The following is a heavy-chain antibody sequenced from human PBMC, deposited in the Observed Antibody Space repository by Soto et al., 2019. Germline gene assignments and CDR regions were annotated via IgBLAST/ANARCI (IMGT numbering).Heavy chain of an antibody. Sequence: SAVKVCCEGSGYTFTGHYMHWVRQAPGQGLEWMGWINPNSGGTKYAQKFQGWVTMTRDTSISTAYMELSRLRSEDTAVYYCARAPRVYRYGYYHYSGIAVRGQGTLVIVSS. CDR3: ARAPRVYRYGYYHYSGIAV. J-gene: IGHJ1*01. V-gene: IGHV1-2*04. CDR2: INPNSGGT. D-gene: IGHD5-18*01. CDR1: GYTFTGHY.